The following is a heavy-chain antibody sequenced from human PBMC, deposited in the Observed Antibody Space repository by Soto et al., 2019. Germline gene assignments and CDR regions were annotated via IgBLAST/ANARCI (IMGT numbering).Heavy chain of an antibody. CDR2: IAYDGSNK. CDR3: ARDPNYDLLTGYSSTDY. J-gene: IGHJ4*02. CDR1: GFNVNKYG. D-gene: IGHD3-9*01. Sequence: QVQLVESGGGVVQPGRSLRLSCAASGFNVNKYGMHWVRQAPGKGLEWVAVIAYDGSNKFYADSVKGRFTISSDNSKNTLSLQMNSLRADDTAVYYCARDPNYDLLTGYSSTDYWGQGTLVTVSS. V-gene: IGHV3-30*03.